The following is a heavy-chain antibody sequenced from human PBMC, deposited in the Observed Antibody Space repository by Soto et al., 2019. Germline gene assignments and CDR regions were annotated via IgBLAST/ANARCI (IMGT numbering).Heavy chain of an antibody. J-gene: IGHJ4*02. V-gene: IGHV3-15*01. D-gene: IGHD5-18*01. CDR1: GFTFKNVW. CDR3: TTLHSYGLDY. Sequence: GGSLRLSCAASGFTFKNVWMIWVRQAPGKGLEWVGHIKSKSDGGTPDYAAPVKGRFNISRDDSQNTLFVQMHSLKTEDTAVYYCTTLHSYGLDYWGQGALVTVSS. CDR2: IKSKSDGGTP.